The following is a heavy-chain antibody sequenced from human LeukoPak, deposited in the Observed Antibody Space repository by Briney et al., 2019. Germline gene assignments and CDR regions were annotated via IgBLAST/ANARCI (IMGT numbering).Heavy chain of an antibody. CDR2: ISVDNGKT. Sequence: ASVKLSCTASGYTFSYYGFTWVRQVPGPGLGWMGWISVDNGKTNYSQKFQGRVTLTTDISTRTAYMVLRSLRSDDTAVYYSARVDFSGYRCYSAGYWGQGTLVTVSS. D-gene: IGHD2-15*01. CDR1: GYTFSYYG. CDR3: ARVDFSGYRCYSAGY. V-gene: IGHV1-18*01. J-gene: IGHJ4*02.